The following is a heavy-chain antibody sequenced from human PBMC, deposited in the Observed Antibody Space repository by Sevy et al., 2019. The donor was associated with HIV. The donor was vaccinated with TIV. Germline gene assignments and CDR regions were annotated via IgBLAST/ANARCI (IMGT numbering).Heavy chain of an antibody. D-gene: IGHD3-16*02. Sequence: GGSLRLSCAASGFTFSSYSMNWVRQAPGKGLEWVSSISSSSSYIYYADSVKGRFTISRDNAKNSLYLQMNSLRAEDTAVYYCARDPVGDYVSGSYRYNAYGMDVWGQGTTVTVSS. CDR1: GFTFSSYS. CDR3: ARDPVGDYVSGSYRYNAYGMDV. J-gene: IGHJ6*02. V-gene: IGHV3-21*01. CDR2: ISSSSSYI.